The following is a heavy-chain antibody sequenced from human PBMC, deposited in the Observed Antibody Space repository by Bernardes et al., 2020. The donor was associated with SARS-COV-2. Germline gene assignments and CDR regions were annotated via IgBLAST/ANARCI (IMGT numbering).Heavy chain of an antibody. CDR2: ISYDGGNE. J-gene: IGHJ4*02. CDR3: PRALRVYTNLDC. Sequence: WGSLRLSCAASGFTFSGYALHWVRQAPGKGLEWVALISYDGGNEYYADAVKGRFTVSIDNSKNTLYLQMNSLRAEDTAVYYWPRALRVYTNLDCSGQGTLVTVSP. V-gene: IGHV3-30-3*01. CDR1: GFTFSGYA. D-gene: IGHD2-8*01.